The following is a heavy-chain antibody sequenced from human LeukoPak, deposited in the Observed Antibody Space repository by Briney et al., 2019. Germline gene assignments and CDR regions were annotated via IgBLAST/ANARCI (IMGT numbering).Heavy chain of an antibody. V-gene: IGHV1-2*02. J-gene: IGHJ3*02. CDR1: GYTFTGYY. CDR3: ARERRITMIVVPTELWNAFDI. Sequence: ASVKVSCKASGYTFTGYYMHWVRQAPGQGLEWMGWINPNSGGTNYAQKFQGRVTMTRDTSISTAYMELSRLRSDDAAVYYCARERRITMIVVPTELWNAFDIWGQGTMVTVSS. CDR2: INPNSGGT. D-gene: IGHD3-22*01.